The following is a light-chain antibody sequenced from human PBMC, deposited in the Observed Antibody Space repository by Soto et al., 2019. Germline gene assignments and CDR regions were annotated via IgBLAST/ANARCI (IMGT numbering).Light chain of an antibody. V-gene: IGLV2-23*01. Sequence: QSALTQPASVSGSPGQSITISCTGTSSDVGTYNLVSWYQQLPGKAPKLIIYEASKRPSGVSDRFSGSRSGNTASLTISGLQAEDEADYYCYSYTTSGTRVFGGGTKGTVL. J-gene: IGLJ3*02. CDR3: YSYTTSGTRV. CDR1: SSDVGTYNL. CDR2: EAS.